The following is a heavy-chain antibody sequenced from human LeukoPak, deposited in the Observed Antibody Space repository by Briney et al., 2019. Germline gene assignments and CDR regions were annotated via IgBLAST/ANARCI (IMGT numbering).Heavy chain of an antibody. Sequence: GGTLSLSRAASGYPLDEYGLSGLRQAPGKGLERVSGINWNGGSRGYSDSVKGRFTISRDNANNSLYLQMNSLRAEDTALYYCARDRGAGDSFDIWGQGTMVTVSS. V-gene: IGHV3-20*04. CDR3: ARDRGAGDSFDI. CDR2: INWNGGSR. J-gene: IGHJ3*02. CDR1: GYPLDEYG. D-gene: IGHD3-10*01.